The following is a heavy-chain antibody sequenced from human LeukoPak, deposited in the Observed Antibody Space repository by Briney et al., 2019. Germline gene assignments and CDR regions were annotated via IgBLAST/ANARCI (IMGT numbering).Heavy chain of an antibody. CDR1: GFTISTYG. CDR3: ATNLEYCSGGSCYSTPFAC. V-gene: IGHV3-30*02. CDR2: IRYDGNNI. Sequence: GGSQRLSCAASGFTISTYGMHWVRQAPGKGLEWVAFIRYDGNNIRYADSVKGRFAISRDNSRDTLYLQMNSLRAEDTAVYYCATNLEYCSGGSCYSTPFACWGQGTLVTVSS. J-gene: IGHJ4*02. D-gene: IGHD2-15*01.